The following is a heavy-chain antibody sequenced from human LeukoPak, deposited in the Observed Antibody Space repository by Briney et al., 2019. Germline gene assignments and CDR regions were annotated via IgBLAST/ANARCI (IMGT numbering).Heavy chain of an antibody. J-gene: IGHJ6*03. Sequence: ASVKVSCKASGYTFTSYGISWVRQAPGQGLEWMGWISAYNGNTNYAQKLQGRVTMTTDTSTSTAYMELRSLRSDDTAVYYCARMLIVVVPAAPTLYYYYYMDVWGKGTTVTVSS. CDR1: GYTFTSYG. V-gene: IGHV1-18*01. D-gene: IGHD2-2*01. CDR3: ARMLIVVVPAAPTLYYYYYMDV. CDR2: ISAYNGNT.